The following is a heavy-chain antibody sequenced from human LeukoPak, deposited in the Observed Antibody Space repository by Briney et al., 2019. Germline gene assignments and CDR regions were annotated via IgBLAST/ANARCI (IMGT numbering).Heavy chain of an antibody. Sequence: SVKVSCKSSGYTFTSYDINWVRPATGQGLAWMGWMNPNSGNTGYAQKFQGRVTMTRNTSISTAYMELSSLRSEDTAVYYCARVPYDYVWGRHYYFDYWGQGTLVTVSS. CDR1: GYTFTSYD. V-gene: IGHV1-8*01. J-gene: IGHJ4*02. D-gene: IGHD3-16*01. CDR3: ARVPYDYVWGRHYYFDY. CDR2: MNPNSGNT.